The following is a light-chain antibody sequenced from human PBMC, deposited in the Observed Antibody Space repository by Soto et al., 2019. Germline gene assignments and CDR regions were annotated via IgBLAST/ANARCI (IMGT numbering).Light chain of an antibody. CDR3: TSYTSSSTLVV. V-gene: IGLV2-14*01. J-gene: IGLJ2*01. CDR1: SSEVGGYNY. CDR2: DVS. Sequence: QSALTQPASVSGSPGQSITISWTGTSSEVGGYNYVSWYQQHPGKAPKLMIYDVSNRPSGVSNRFSGSKSGNTASLTISGLHAEDEADYYCTSYTSSSTLVVFGGGTKLTVL.